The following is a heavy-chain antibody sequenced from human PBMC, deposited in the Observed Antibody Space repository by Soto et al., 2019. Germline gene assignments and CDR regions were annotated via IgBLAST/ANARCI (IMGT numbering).Heavy chain of an antibody. D-gene: IGHD3-16*01. CDR3: VRDNSEAGWGQFDY. V-gene: IGHV3-30-3*01. CDR2: ISSAGTNK. J-gene: IGHJ4*02. CDR1: GFTFSIYA. Sequence: QVQLVGSGGGVVQPGTSLRLSCAASGFTFSIYAMHWVRQAPEKGLEWVAVISSAGTNKNHADSVRGRFSISRDNSNNMLHLQMDNMRVDDTAVYYCVRDNSEAGWGQFDYWGQGTLVTVSS.